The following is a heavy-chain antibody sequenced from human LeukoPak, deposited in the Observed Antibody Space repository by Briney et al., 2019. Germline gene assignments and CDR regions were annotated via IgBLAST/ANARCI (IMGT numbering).Heavy chain of an antibody. J-gene: IGHJ4*02. Sequence: ASVKVSCKASGYTFTSYYMHWVRQAPGQGLEWMGIINPSGGTTTYAQKFQGRVTMTRDTSTGTVYMELSSLRSEDTAVYYCARTSVEDFWSGYYDYWGQGTLVTVSS. CDR3: ARTSVEDFWSGYYDY. D-gene: IGHD3-3*01. CDR2: INPSGGTT. V-gene: IGHV1-46*01. CDR1: GYTFTSYY.